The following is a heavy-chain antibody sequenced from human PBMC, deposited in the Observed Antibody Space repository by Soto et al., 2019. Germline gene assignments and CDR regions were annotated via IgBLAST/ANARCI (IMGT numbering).Heavy chain of an antibody. CDR1: GGSISSSSYY. D-gene: IGHD3-10*01. CDR3: ARRLGDLWFGELVGPHYYYYGMDV. V-gene: IGHV4-39*01. J-gene: IGHJ6*02. CDR2: IYYSGST. Sequence: QLQLQESGPGLVKPSETLSLTCTVSGGSISSSSYYWGWIRQPPGKGLEWIGSIYYSGSTYYNPSLKSRVTISVDTSKNQFSLKLSSVTAADTAVYYCARRLGDLWFGELVGPHYYYYGMDVWGQGTTVTVSS.